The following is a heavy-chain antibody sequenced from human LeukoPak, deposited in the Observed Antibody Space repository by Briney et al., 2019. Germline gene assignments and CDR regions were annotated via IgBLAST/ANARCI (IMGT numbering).Heavy chain of an antibody. D-gene: IGHD3-10*01. CDR3: ARLFVYGSGAEAFDY. CDR1: GFTFSSYW. J-gene: IGHJ4*01. V-gene: IGHV3-74*01. CDR2: INSDGSST. Sequence: GGSLRLSCAASGFTFSSYWMHWVRQAPGKGLVWVSRINSDGSSTSYADSVKGRFTISRDNAKNTLYLQMNSLRAEDTAVYYCARLFVYGSGAEAFDYWGQGILVTVSS.